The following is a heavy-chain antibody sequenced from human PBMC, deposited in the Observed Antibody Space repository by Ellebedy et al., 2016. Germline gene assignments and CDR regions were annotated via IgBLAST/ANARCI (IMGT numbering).Heavy chain of an antibody. V-gene: IGHV3-53*01. J-gene: IGHJ6*03. Sequence: GESLKISCAASGFTVSSNYMSWVRQAPGKGLEWVSAIYSGGSTYYADSVKGRFTISRDNSKNTPYLQMNSLRAEDTAVYYCAKVGNYYGSGYYYYYYMDVWGKGSTVTVSS. CDR2: IYSGGST. CDR3: AKVGNYYGSGYYYYYYMDV. D-gene: IGHD3-10*01. CDR1: GFTVSSNY.